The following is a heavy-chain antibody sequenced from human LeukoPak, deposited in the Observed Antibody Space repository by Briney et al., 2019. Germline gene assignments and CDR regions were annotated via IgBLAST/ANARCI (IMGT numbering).Heavy chain of an antibody. D-gene: IGHD6-19*01. V-gene: IGHV3-30*18. CDR2: ISYGGNYK. CDR1: GFTFRNYG. Sequence: GRSLRLSCAASGFTFRNYGMHWVRQAPGKGLEWVAVISYGGNYKFYADSVEGRFTISRDTSKNTLYLQMSSLRTEDTAMYYCAKADSSDWYNLDFWGQGTLVTVST. CDR3: AKADSSDWYNLDF. J-gene: IGHJ4*02.